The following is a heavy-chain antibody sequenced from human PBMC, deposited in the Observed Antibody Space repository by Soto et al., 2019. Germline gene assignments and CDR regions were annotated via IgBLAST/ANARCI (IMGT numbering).Heavy chain of an antibody. V-gene: IGHV3-30*03. CDR2: ISYDGSDK. CDR1: GFPFTSYG. D-gene: IGHD3-10*01. CDR3: VGGEYYFDY. Sequence: QVQLVESGGGVVQPGRSLRLSCAASGFPFTSYGMHWVREGPDKGLGWVAIISYDGSDKYYADSVKGRFTIARDNYKNTLYLQMNSLRPEDTALYYCVGGEYYFDYRGQGTLVIVSS. J-gene: IGHJ4*02.